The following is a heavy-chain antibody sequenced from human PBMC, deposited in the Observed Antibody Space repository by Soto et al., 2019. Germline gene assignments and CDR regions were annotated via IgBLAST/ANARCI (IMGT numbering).Heavy chain of an antibody. J-gene: IGHJ6*02. V-gene: IGHV1-18*01. D-gene: IGHD2-2*01. CDR1: GYTFTGDG. CDR2: ISAYNGNT. CDR3: ARTGYCSSTSCPEVYYYYYGMDV. Sequence: ASVKGSCKASGYTFTGDGISWVRQAPGQGLEWMGWISAYNGNTNYAQKLQGRVTMTTDTSTSTAYMELRSLRSDDTAVYYCARTGYCSSTSCPEVYYYYYGMDVWGQGTTVTVSS.